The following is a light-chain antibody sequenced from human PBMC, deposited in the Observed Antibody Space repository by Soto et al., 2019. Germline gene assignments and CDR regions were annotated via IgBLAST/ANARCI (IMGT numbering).Light chain of an antibody. CDR1: QSVSTY. J-gene: IGKJ4*01. CDR3: QQRFNWPLT. Sequence: EIVMTHSQATLALSPGEGAALYPRASQSVSTYLVWYQQKPGQAPRLLIYDASNRAPGIPARFSGSGSGTDFTLTISSPEPEDFAVYYCQQRFNWPLTFGGGTKVDIK. CDR2: DAS. V-gene: IGKV3-11*01.